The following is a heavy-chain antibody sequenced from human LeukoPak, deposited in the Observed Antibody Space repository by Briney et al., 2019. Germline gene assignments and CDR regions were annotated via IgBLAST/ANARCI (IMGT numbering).Heavy chain of an antibody. Sequence: GGSLRLSCAASGFTFNSNAMSWVRQAPGKGLEWVSAISDSGARTYYADSVKGRFTISRDSSKNTLYLQMSSLRAEDTAVYYCAKGEGYSGYDSPFDYWGQGTLVTVSS. CDR1: GFTFNSNA. CDR2: ISDSGART. D-gene: IGHD5-12*01. J-gene: IGHJ4*02. CDR3: AKGEGYSGYDSPFDY. V-gene: IGHV3-23*01.